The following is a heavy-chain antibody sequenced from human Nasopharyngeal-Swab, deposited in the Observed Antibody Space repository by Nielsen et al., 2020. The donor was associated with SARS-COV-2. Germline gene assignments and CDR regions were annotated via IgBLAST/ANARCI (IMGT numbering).Heavy chain of an antibody. J-gene: IGHJ4*02. CDR2: ISSSGDST. V-gene: IGHV3-64D*06. CDR1: GFTFSSYA. CDR3: VTSTAPDY. D-gene: IGHD5/OR15-5a*01. Sequence: GESLKISCSASGFTFSSYAMHWVRQAPGKGLEYVSAISSSGDSTYYADSVKGRFTFSRDNSKNTLYLQMNSLRAEDTAVYYCVTSTAPDYWGQGTLVIVSS.